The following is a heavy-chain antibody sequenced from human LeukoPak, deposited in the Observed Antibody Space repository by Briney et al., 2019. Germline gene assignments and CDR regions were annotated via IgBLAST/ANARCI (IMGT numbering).Heavy chain of an antibody. D-gene: IGHD3-22*01. CDR3: ARDIYYYDSSGYYFPGGSDY. J-gene: IGHJ4*02. CDR1: GFTFSSYW. V-gene: IGHV3-7*01. CDR2: IKQDGSEK. Sequence: GGSLRLSCAASGFTFSSYWMSWVRQAPGKGLEWVAYIKQDGSEKYYADSVKGRFTISRDNAKNSLYLQMNSLRAEDTAVYYCARDIYYYDSSGYYFPGGSDYWGQGTLVTVSS.